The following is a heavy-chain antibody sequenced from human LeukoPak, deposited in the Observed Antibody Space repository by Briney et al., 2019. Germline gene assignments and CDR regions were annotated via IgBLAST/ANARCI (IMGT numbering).Heavy chain of an antibody. CDR3: ARDLRGARLYYYDSSGYSELDY. Sequence: PGGSLRLSCVASGFTFSRSWMDWVRQAPGKGLEWVSSISSSSSYIYYADSVKGRFTISRDNAKNSLYLQMNSLRAEDTAVYYCARDLRGARLYYYDSSGYSELDYWGQGTLVTVSS. V-gene: IGHV3-21*01. CDR1: GFTFSRSW. J-gene: IGHJ4*02. D-gene: IGHD3-22*01. CDR2: ISSSSSYI.